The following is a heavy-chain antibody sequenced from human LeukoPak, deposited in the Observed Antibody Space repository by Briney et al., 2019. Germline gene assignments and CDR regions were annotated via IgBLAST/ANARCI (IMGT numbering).Heavy chain of an antibody. CDR3: ARGGVAARKYYYMDV. CDR2: IYYSGST. V-gene: IGHV4-39*07. CDR1: GGSISSSSYY. J-gene: IGHJ6*03. D-gene: IGHD6-6*01. Sequence: SETLSLTCTVSGGSISSSSYYWGWIRQPPGKGLEWIGSIYYSGSTYYNPSLKSRVTISVDTSKNQFSLKLSSVTAADTAVYYCARGGVAARKYYYMDVWGKGTTVTVSS.